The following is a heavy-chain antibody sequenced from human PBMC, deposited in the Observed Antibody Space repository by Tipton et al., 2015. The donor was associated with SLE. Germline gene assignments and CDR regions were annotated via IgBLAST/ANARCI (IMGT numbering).Heavy chain of an antibody. Sequence: SLRLSCAASGFTFSSYAMNWVRQAPGKGLEWVSLISGNGRGTYCADSVKGRFTISRDNAKNSLYLQMNSLRAEDTAVYYCARDWFMDIVDHWGQGTLVTVSS. CDR3: ARDWFMDIVDH. V-gene: IGHV3-23*01. CDR2: ISGNGRGT. J-gene: IGHJ4*02. CDR1: GFTFSSYA. D-gene: IGHD5-12*01.